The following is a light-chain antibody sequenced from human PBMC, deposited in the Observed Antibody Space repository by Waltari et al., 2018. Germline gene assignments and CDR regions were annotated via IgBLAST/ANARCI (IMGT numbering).Light chain of an antibody. CDR2: LGS. J-gene: IGKJ4*01. Sequence: DIVLTKSPLSLPVTPGEPAAISCRSRQSLLHSNGNNYWDWYVQKAGRSPLVLIYLGSLRAAVVPGRFSCSGSGTDFTLKIRRVEAEDSGVYYCMQGLQTPLTVGGGTKIEIK. CDR1: QSLLHSNGNNY. CDR3: MQGLQTPLT. V-gene: IGKV2-28*01.